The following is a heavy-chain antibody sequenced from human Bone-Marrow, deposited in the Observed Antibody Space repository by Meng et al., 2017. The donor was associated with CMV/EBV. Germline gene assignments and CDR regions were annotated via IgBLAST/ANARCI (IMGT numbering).Heavy chain of an antibody. CDR2: IYYSGST. D-gene: IGHD2-2*02. J-gene: IGHJ1*01. Sequence: SETLSLTCTVSGGSISSYYWSWIRQPPGKGLEWIGYIYYSGSTNYNPSLKSRVTISVDTSKNQFSLKLSSVTAADTAVYYCARTYCSSTSCYRGYFQHWGQGTLVNVSS. V-gene: IGHV4-59*01. CDR3: ARTYCSSTSCYRGYFQH. CDR1: GGSISSYY.